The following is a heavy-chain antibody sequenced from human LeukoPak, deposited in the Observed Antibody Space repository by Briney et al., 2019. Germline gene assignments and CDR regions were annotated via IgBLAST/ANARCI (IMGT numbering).Heavy chain of an antibody. D-gene: IGHD6-13*01. J-gene: IGHJ4*02. CDR2: INHSGST. CDR3: ARVIYMAAADY. V-gene: IGHV4-39*07. CDR1: GGSIINSPYY. Sequence: SETLSLTCTVSGGSIINSPYYWGWVRQPPGKGLEWIGEINHSGSTNYNPSLKSRVTISVDTSKNQFSLKLSSVTAADTAVYYCARVIYMAAADYWGQGTLVTVSS.